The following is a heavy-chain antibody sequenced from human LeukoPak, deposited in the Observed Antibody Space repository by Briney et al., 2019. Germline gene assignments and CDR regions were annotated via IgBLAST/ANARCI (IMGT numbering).Heavy chain of an antibody. CDR2: IIPIFGTA. CDR1: GGTFSSYA. V-gene: IGHV1-69*06. CDR3: ARDRTPVRGVIFYFDY. Sequence: PVKVSCKASGGTFSSYAISWVRQAPGQGLEWMGRIIPIFGTANYAQKFQGRVTITADKSTSTAYMELSSLRSEDTAVYYCARDRTPVRGVIFYFDYWGQGTLVTASS. D-gene: IGHD3-10*01. J-gene: IGHJ4*02.